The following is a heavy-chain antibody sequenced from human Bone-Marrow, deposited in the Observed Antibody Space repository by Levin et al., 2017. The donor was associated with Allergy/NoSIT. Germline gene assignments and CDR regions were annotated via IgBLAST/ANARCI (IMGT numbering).Heavy chain of an antibody. J-gene: IGHJ4*02. D-gene: IGHD3-22*01. CDR2: ISGSGGST. Sequence: PGGSLRLSCAASGFTFNTYAMSWVRQAPGKGLEWVSAISGSGGSTYYADSVKGRFTISRDNSRNTLYLQMNSLRAEDTAIYYCAKPGKDGSGYPPHWGQGTLVTVSS. CDR3: AKPGKDGSGYPPH. V-gene: IGHV3-23*01. CDR1: GFTFNTYA.